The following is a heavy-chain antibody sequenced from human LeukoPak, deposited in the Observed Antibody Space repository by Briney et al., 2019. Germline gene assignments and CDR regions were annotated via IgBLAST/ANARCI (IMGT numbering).Heavy chain of an antibody. Sequence: PGGSLRLSCAASGFTFSNYRMNWVRQAPGKGLEWVANIKQDGSEKYYVDSVKGRFTISRDNAQNSLYLQMNSLRAEDTAVYYCARVHASIVVVPAASLDYWGQGTLVTVSS. V-gene: IGHV3-7*01. D-gene: IGHD2-2*01. CDR2: IKQDGSEK. CDR3: ARVHASIVVVPAASLDY. CDR1: GFTFSNYR. J-gene: IGHJ4*02.